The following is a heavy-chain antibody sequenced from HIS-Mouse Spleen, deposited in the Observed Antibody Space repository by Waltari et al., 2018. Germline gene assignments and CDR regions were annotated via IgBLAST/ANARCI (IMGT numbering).Heavy chain of an antibody. CDR1: GFTFSDYY. V-gene: IGHV3-11*01. D-gene: IGHD5-12*01. Sequence: CAASGFTFSDYYMSWIRQSPGKGLEWVSYISSSGSTIYYADSVKGRFTISRDNAKNSLYLQMNSLRAEDTAVYYCARADSGYDLGYYFDYWGQGTLVTVSS. CDR3: ARADSGYDLGYYFDY. CDR2: ISSSGSTI. J-gene: IGHJ4*02.